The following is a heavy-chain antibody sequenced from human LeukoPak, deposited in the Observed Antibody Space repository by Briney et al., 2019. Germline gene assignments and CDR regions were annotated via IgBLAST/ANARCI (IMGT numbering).Heavy chain of an antibody. V-gene: IGHV1-18*01. Sequence: ASVKVSCKASGYTFTSYGISWVRQAPGQGLEWMGWISAYNGNTNYAQKLQGRVTMTTDTSTSTAYMELRSLRSDDTAVYYCARGGSCSSTSCYPGWFDPWGQGTLVTVSS. J-gene: IGHJ5*02. CDR1: GYTFTSYG. D-gene: IGHD2-2*01. CDR2: ISAYNGNT. CDR3: ARGGSCSSTSCYPGWFDP.